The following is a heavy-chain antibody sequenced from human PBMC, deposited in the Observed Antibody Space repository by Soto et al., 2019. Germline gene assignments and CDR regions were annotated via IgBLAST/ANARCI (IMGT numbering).Heavy chain of an antibody. D-gene: IGHD2-21*02. J-gene: IGHJ5*02. CDR1: GFNFSNHW. CDR3: ARESGDWPLNWFDP. Sequence: LRLSCAASGFNFSNHWMHWVRQRPGEGLVWVSRITSDGKSKAYAESVKGRFAISRDNAKNTLYLQMNGLTAEDTAVYYCARESGDWPLNWFDPWGLGTLVTVSS. CDR2: ITSDGKSK. V-gene: IGHV3-74*01.